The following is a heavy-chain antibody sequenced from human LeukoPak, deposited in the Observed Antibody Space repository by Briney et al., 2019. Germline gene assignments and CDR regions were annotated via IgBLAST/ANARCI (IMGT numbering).Heavy chain of an antibody. V-gene: IGHV4-59*01. CDR1: GGSISSYY. J-gene: IGHJ6*02. D-gene: IGHD3-3*01. Sequence: SETLSLTCTVSGGSISSYYWSWIRQPPGKGLEWIGYIYYSGSTNYNPSLKSRVTISVDTSKNQFSLKLSSVTAADTAVYYCARDSADYDFWSGYPYGMDVWGQGTTVTVSS. CDR2: IYYSGST. CDR3: ARDSADYDFWSGYPYGMDV.